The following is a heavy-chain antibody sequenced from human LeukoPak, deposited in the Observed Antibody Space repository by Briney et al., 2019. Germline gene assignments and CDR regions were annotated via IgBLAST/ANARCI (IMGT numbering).Heavy chain of an antibody. J-gene: IGHJ6*03. Sequence: GGSLRLSCAASGFTFSSYWMSWVRQAPGKGLEWVANIKRDGSEKYYVDSVKGRFTISRDNAKNSLYLQMNSLRAEDTAVYYCASGGFGELSPRVYMDVWGKGTTVTVSS. CDR3: ASGGFGELSPRVYMDV. D-gene: IGHD3-10*01. CDR1: GFTFSSYW. CDR2: IKRDGSEK. V-gene: IGHV3-7*01.